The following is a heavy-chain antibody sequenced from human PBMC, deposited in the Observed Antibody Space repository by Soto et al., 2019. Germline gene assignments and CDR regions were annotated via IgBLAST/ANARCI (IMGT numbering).Heavy chain of an antibody. D-gene: IGHD5-18*01. V-gene: IGHV4-59*01. CDR3: ARGGIQLWANWFDP. J-gene: IGHJ5*02. CDR1: GGSISSYY. Sequence: PSETLSLTCTVSGGSISSYYWSWIRQPPGKGLEWIGYIYYSGSTNYNPSLKSRVTISVDTSKNQFSLKLSSVTAADTAVYYCARGGIQLWANWFDPWGQGTLVTVSS. CDR2: IYYSGST.